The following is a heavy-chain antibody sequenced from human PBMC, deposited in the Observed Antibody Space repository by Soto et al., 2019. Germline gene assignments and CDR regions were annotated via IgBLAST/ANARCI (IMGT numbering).Heavy chain of an antibody. V-gene: IGHV1-69*04. CDR2: IIPILGIA. J-gene: IGHJ3*02. D-gene: IGHD3-22*01. Sequence: ASVKVSCKASGGTFSSYTISWVRQAPGQGLEWMGRIIPILGIANYAQKFQGRVTITADKSTSTAYMELSSLRSEDTAVYYCARDFSSSGYYDAFDIWGQGTMVTVSS. CDR1: GGTFSSYT. CDR3: ARDFSSSGYYDAFDI.